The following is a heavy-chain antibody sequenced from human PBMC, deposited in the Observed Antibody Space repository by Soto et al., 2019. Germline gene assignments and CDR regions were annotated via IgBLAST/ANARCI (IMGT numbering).Heavy chain of an antibody. CDR2: IDKVGTDS. Sequence: EVQLVESGGGLVQPGGSLRLSCAASEFTFSGRSVHWVRQAPGKGLVWVSGIDKVGTDSTYADSVKGRFTSSSDNAKNTVYLQMISLRVEDTAVYYCARGWFGPDVWGNGTTVTVSS. D-gene: IGHD3-10*01. CDR3: ARGWFGPDV. V-gene: IGHV3-74*01. CDR1: EFTFSGRS. J-gene: IGHJ6*03.